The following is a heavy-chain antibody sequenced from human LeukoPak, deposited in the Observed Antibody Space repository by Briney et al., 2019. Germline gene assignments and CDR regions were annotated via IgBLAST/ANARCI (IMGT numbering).Heavy chain of an antibody. CDR3: ARSGRVIAVASLRLEY. CDR1: GYTFTGYY. J-gene: IGHJ4*02. Sequence: ASVKVSCKASGYTFTGYYMHWVRQAPGQGLEWMGWINPNSGGTNYAQKFQGRVTMTRDTSISTAYMELSRLRSDDTAVYYCARSGRVIAVASLRLEYWGQGTLVTVSS. CDR2: INPNSGGT. D-gene: IGHD6-19*01. V-gene: IGHV1-2*02.